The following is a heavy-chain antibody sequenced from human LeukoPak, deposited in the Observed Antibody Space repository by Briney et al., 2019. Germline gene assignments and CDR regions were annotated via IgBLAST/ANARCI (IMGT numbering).Heavy chain of an antibody. J-gene: IGHJ4*02. CDR3: AKDLSSIAAAGTPPDY. D-gene: IGHD6-13*01. CDR1: GFTFSSYA. Sequence: GGSLRLSCAASGFTFSSYAMSWVRQAPGKGLEWVSAISGSGGSTYYADSVKGRFTISRDNSKNTLYLQMNSLRAEDTAVYYCAKDLSSIAAAGTPPDYWGQGTLVTVSS. CDR2: ISGSGGST. V-gene: IGHV3-23*01.